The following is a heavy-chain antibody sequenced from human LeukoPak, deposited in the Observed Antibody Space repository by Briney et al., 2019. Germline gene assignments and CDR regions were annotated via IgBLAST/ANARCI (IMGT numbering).Heavy chain of an antibody. V-gene: IGHV1-2*02. Sequence: ASVKVSCKASGYTFTGYYMHWVRQAPGQGLEWMGWINPNSGGTNYAQKFQGRVTMTRDTSIFTVYMELSRLRSDDTAVYYCAKDLLTGYYPFDYWGQGTLVTVSS. CDR3: AKDLLTGYYPFDY. J-gene: IGHJ4*02. D-gene: IGHD3-9*01. CDR1: GYTFTGYY. CDR2: INPNSGGT.